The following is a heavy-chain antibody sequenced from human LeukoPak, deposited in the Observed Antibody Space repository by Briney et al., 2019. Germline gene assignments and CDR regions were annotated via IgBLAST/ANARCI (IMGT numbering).Heavy chain of an antibody. CDR2: ISSSGSTI. V-gene: IGHV3-11*01. Sequence: PGGSLRLSCAASGFTSSDYYMSWIRQAPGKGLEWVSYISSSGSTIYYADSVKGRFTISRDNAKNSLYLQMNSLRAEDTAVYYCARDLNVYSGYGHFDYWGQGTLVTVSS. D-gene: IGHD5-12*01. J-gene: IGHJ4*02. CDR3: ARDLNVYSGYGHFDY. CDR1: GFTSSDYY.